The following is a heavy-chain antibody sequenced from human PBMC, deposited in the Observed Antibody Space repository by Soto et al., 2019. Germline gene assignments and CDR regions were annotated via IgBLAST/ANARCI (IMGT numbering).Heavy chain of an antibody. D-gene: IGHD2-15*01. CDR1: GFTFSSYG. CDR2: IWYDGSNK. V-gene: IGHV3-33*08. CDR3: ASEYCSGGSCYYYGMDV. J-gene: IGHJ6*02. Sequence: GRSLRLSCAASGFTFSSYGMHWVRQAPGKGLEWVAVIWYDGSNKYYADSVKGRFTISRDNSKNTLYLQMNSLRAEDTAVYYCASEYCSGGSCYYYGMDVWGQGTTVTVSS.